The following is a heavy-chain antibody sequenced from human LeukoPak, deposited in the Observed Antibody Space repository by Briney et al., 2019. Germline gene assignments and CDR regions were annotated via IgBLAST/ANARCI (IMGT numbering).Heavy chain of an antibody. J-gene: IGHJ4*02. CDR2: IYYSGST. D-gene: IGHD2-15*01. Sequence: SETLSLTCTVSGGSISSGGYYWSWIRQHPGKGLEWIGYIYYSGSTYYNPSLKSRVTISVDTSKNQFSLKLSSVTAADTAVYYCARGDCSGGSCSNFDYWGQGTLFTVSS. CDR1: GGSISSGGYY. V-gene: IGHV4-31*03. CDR3: ARGDCSGGSCSNFDY.